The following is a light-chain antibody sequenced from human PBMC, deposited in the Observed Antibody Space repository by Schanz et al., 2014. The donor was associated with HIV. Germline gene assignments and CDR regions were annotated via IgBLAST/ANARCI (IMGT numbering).Light chain of an antibody. CDR1: QDIRPR. J-gene: IGKJ2*01. Sequence: DIQMTQSPSTLSASVGDTVTIACRTSQDIRPRLAWYQQKPGKAPNLLISKISALGGGVPARFSGRGSGTEFTLTIDNLDPDDFAIYYCQQYDTFPYTFGQGTKLEIK. CDR2: KIS. V-gene: IGKV1-5*03. CDR3: QQYDTFPYT.